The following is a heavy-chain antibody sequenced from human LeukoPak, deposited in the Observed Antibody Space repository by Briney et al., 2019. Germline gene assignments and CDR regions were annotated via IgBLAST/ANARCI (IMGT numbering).Heavy chain of an antibody. CDR1: GGSISSYY. J-gene: IGHJ2*01. D-gene: IGHD4-23*01. V-gene: IGHV4-59*12. CDR3: ARSGNSWYFDL. Sequence: KPSETLSLTCTVSGGSISSYYWSWIRQPPGKGLEWIGYIYYSGSTNYNPSLKSRVTISVDTSKNQFSLRLSSVTAADTAVYYCARSGNSWYFDLWGRGTLVTVSS. CDR2: IYYSGST.